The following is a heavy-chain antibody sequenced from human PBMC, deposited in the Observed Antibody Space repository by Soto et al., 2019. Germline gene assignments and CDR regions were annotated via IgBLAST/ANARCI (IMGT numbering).Heavy chain of an antibody. Sequence: ASVKVSFKASGYTFPSYYMHWGRQAPGQGLEWMGIINPSGGSTSYAQKFQGRVTMTRDTSTSTVYMELSSLRSEDTAVYYCARAYYYDSSGYSPYYYYYGMDVWGQGTTVTVSS. CDR1: GYTFPSYY. CDR3: ARAYYYDSSGYSPYYYYYGMDV. CDR2: INPSGGST. D-gene: IGHD3-22*01. J-gene: IGHJ6*02. V-gene: IGHV1-46*01.